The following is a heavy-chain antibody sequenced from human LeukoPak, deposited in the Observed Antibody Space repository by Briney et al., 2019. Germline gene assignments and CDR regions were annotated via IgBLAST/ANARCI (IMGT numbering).Heavy chain of an antibody. CDR3: ARSDWFDP. J-gene: IGHJ5*02. V-gene: IGHV3-30-3*01. CDR1: GFTFSSYA. CDR2: ISYDGSNK. Sequence: QPGRSLRLSCAASGFTFSSYAMHWVRQAPGKGLEWVAVISYDGSNKYYADSVKGRFTISRDNAKNTLYLQMNSLTAEDTAVYYCARSDWFDPWGQGTLVTVSS.